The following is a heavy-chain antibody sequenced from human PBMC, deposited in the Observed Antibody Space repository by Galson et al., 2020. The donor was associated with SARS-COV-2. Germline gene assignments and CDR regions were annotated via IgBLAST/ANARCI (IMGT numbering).Heavy chain of an antibody. V-gene: IGHV4-39*07. J-gene: IGHJ3*01. CDR1: GASISSSNYY. CDR2: FRHSGNT. Sequence: SETLSLTCTVSGASISSSNYYWGWIRQSPGKGLEWIGSFRHSGNTYYNPSLESRVTLSVDTSKNQFSLNLNSVTAADTAVYYCARAYCGGDCKSDAFDVWGQGRMVTVS. D-gene: IGHD2-21*01. CDR3: ARAYCGGDCKSDAFDV.